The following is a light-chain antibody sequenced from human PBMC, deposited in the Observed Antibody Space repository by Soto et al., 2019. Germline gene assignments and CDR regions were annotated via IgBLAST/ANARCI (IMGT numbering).Light chain of an antibody. J-gene: IGKJ1*01. CDR2: KAS. CDR3: QQYGSSGT. V-gene: IGKV1-5*03. CDR1: QTISSW. Sequence: DIQMTQSPSTLSGSVGGRVTITCRASQTISSWLAWYQQKPGKAPKLLIYKASTLKSGVPSRFSGSGSGTDFTLTISRLEPEDFAVYYCQQYGSSGTFGQGTKVDIK.